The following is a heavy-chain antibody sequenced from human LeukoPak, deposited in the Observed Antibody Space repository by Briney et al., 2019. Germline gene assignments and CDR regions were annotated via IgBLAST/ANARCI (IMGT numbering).Heavy chain of an antibody. D-gene: IGHD5-24*01. CDR3: ARGGRWLQLVYFDY. CDR1: GFTFSSYW. Sequence: GGSLRLSCAASGFTFSSYWMSWVRQAPGKGLEWVANIKQDGSEKYYVDSVKGRFTISRDNAKNSLYLQMNSLRAEDTAVYYCARGGRWLQLVYFDYWGQGTLVTVSS. CDR2: IKQDGSEK. J-gene: IGHJ4*02. V-gene: IGHV3-7*05.